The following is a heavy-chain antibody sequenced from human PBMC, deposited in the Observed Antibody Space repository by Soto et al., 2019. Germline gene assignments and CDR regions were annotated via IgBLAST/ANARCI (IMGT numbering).Heavy chain of an antibody. CDR2: IYYSGST. CDR1: GGSISSSSYY. D-gene: IGHD6-13*01. Sequence: QLQLQESGPGLVKPSETLSLTCTVSGGSISSSSYYWGWIRQPPGKGLEWIGSIYYSGSTYYNPSLKSRVTISVDTSTYQLSLKLSSVTAADTAVYYCARRVLNAAAEWEDWFDPWGQGTLVTVSS. J-gene: IGHJ5*02. V-gene: IGHV4-39*01. CDR3: ARRVLNAAAEWEDWFDP.